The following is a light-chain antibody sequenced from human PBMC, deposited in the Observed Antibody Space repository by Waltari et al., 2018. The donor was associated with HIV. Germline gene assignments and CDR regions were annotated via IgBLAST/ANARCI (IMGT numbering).Light chain of an antibody. J-gene: IGLJ3*02. Sequence: QSALTQPASVSGSPGQSITISCTGTSSDVGGYNYVSWYQQHPGKAPKLMSYEVSNRPSGVANRVSGSKAGNTASLTISGLQAEDEADYYCSSYTSSSTLRVFGGGTKLTVL. CDR3: SSYTSSSTLRV. V-gene: IGLV2-14*01. CDR1: SSDVGGYNY. CDR2: EVS.